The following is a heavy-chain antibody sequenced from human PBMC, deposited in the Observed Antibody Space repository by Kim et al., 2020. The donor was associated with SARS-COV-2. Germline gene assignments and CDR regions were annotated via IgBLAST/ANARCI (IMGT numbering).Heavy chain of an antibody. Sequence: PSLTVRVAISVDTSKNQFSLKLSSVTAADTAVYYCARHRGYSSSGDAFDIWGQGTMVTVSS. V-gene: IGHV4-39*01. J-gene: IGHJ3*02. CDR3: ARHRGYSSSGDAFDI. D-gene: IGHD6-13*01.